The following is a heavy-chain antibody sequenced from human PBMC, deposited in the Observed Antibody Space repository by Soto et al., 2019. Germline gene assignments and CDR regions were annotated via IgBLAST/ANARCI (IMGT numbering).Heavy chain of an antibody. CDR2: MNPSSGNT. Sequence: ASVKVSCKASGYPFTSYDFNWVRQATGQGLEWLGWMNPSSGNTGYGQKFQGRVTVTRNTSTYTAYLEPSSLRSEDTAVYCCARGLRIRRRDIVVVVAATNHYYYYDMDVWGKGTTVTVSS. V-gene: IGHV1-8*01. J-gene: IGHJ6*04. D-gene: IGHD2-15*01. CDR3: ARGLRIRRRDIVVVVAATNHYYYYDMDV. CDR1: GYPFTSYD.